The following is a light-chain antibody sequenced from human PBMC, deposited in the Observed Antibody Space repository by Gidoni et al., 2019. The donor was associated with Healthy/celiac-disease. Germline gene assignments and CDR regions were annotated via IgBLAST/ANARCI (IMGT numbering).Light chain of an antibody. V-gene: IGKV3-20*01. J-gene: IGKJ1*01. CDR2: GAY. CDR1: QSVSSSY. Sequence: EIVLTQSTGTLSLSPGERANLSCRASQSVSSSYLAWYQQKPGQAPRLLIYGAYSRATGIPDRFSGSGSGTDFTLTISRLEPEDFAVYYCQQYGSSPPRTFGQGTKVEIK. CDR3: QQYGSSPPRT.